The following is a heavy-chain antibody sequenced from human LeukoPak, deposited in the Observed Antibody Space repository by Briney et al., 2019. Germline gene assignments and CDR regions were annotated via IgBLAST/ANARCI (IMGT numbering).Heavy chain of an antibody. D-gene: IGHD2-21*02. V-gene: IGHV3-23*01. CDR2: ISGSGGST. J-gene: IGHJ2*01. CDR3: AKECGDCYSPSCWYFDL. CDR1: GFTFSSYG. Sequence: GGSLRLSCAASGFTFSSYGMSWVRQAPGKGLEWVSAISGSGGSTYYADPVKGRFTISRDNSKNTLYLQMNSLRAEDTAVYYCAKECGDCYSPSCWYFDLWGRGTLVTVSS.